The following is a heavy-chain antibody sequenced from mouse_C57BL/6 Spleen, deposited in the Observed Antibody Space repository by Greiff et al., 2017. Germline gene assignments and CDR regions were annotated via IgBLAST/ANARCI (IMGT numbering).Heavy chain of an antibody. D-gene: IGHD2-4*01. V-gene: IGHV1-82*01. CDR3: ASYYDYVAY. J-gene: IGHJ3*01. Sequence: VQLQESGPELVKPGASVKISCKASGYAFSSSWMNWVKQRPGKGLEWIGRIYPGDGDTNYNGKFKGKATLTAAKSSSTAYMQLSSLTSEDSAVYFCASYYDYVAYWGQGTLVTISA. CDR1: GYAFSSSW. CDR2: IYPGDGDT.